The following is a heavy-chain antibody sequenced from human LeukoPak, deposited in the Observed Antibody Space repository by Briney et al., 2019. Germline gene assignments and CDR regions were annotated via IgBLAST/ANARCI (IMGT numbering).Heavy chain of an antibody. CDR2: ISGSGGST. Sequence: GGSLRLSCAASGFTFSSYGMSWVRQAPGKGLEWVSAISGSGGSTYYADSVKGRFTISRDNSKTTLYLQMNSLRAGDTAVYYCVLFGDYESPDGFDIWGQGTMVTVSS. D-gene: IGHD4-17*01. J-gene: IGHJ3*02. CDR3: VLFGDYESPDGFDI. V-gene: IGHV3-23*01. CDR1: GFTFSSYG.